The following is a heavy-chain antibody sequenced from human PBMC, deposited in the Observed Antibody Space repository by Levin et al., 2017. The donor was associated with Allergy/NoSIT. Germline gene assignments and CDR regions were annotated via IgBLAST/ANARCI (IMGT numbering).Heavy chain of an antibody. D-gene: IGHD1-26*01. J-gene: IGHJ4*02. CDR1: GFSFSSFG. V-gene: IGHV3-30*03. CDR2: ISYDGSAK. CDR3: ARALGRIGWSFDY. Sequence: LSLTCAASGFSFSSFGAHWIRQAPGKGLEWVALISYDGSAKSYGDSVKGRFTISRDNSNNTLSLQMSSLGPDDTGVYFCARALGRIGWSFDYWGQGTLVTVSS.